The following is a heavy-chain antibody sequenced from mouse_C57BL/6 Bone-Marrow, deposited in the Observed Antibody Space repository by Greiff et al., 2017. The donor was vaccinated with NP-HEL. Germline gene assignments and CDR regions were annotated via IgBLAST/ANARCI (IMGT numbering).Heavy chain of an antibody. V-gene: IGHV1-36*01. Sequence: DVHLVESGPVLVKPGPSVKISSHPSRFPSPPYPLPPLPPLPFPLLSFLFSCTADPFFPIYNHNFKGNATLTVDTSSSTAYMELNSLTSEDSAVYYCARCPIYYYGSSLYYAMDYWGQGTSVTVSS. J-gene: IGHJ4*01. D-gene: IGHD1-1*01. CDR2: CTADPFFP. CDR3: ARCPIYYYGSSLYYAMDY. CDR1: RFPSPPYP.